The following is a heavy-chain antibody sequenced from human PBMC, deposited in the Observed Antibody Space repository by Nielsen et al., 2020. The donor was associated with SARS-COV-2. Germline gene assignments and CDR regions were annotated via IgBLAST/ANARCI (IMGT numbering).Heavy chain of an antibody. D-gene: IGHD6-19*01. CDR3: ASSRGGVAGSLDY. J-gene: IGHJ4*02. Sequence: SQTLSLTCAVSGGSISSGGYSWSWIRQPPGKGLEWIGYIYHSGSTYYNPSLKSRVTISVDRSKNQISLKLSSVTAADTAVYYCASSRGGVAGSLDYWGQGTLVTVAS. CDR2: IYHSGST. V-gene: IGHV4-30-2*01. CDR1: GGSISSGGYS.